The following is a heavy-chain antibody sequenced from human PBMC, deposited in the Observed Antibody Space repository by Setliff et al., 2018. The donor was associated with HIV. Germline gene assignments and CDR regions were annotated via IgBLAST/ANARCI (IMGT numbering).Heavy chain of an antibody. CDR1: RFAVSRKY. Sequence: GGSLRLSCVVSRFAVSRKYMSWVRQTPGKGLVWVSRIHYDGSTTNYADFVKGRFTISRDNAKNTLYLQMDSLRAEDTAVYYCARPYYYDRNGYFQAFDSWGQGTPVTVSS. J-gene: IGHJ4*02. V-gene: IGHV3-74*01. CDR3: ARPYYYDRNGYFQAFDS. CDR2: IHYDGSTT. D-gene: IGHD3-22*01.